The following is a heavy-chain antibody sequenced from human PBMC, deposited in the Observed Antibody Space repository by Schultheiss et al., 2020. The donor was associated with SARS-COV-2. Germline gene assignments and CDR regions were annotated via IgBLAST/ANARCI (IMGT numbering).Heavy chain of an antibody. CDR2: ISYDGSNK. Sequence: GGSLRLSCAASGFTFSSYWMSWVRQAPGKGLEWVAVISYDGSNKYYADSVKGRFTISRDNSKNSLYLQMNSLRAEDTAVYYCAQVGTTGSDFHYYGMDVWGRGTTVTVSS. D-gene: IGHD1-26*01. CDR3: AQVGTTGSDFHYYGMDV. V-gene: IGHV3-30*01. CDR1: GFTFSSYW. J-gene: IGHJ6*02.